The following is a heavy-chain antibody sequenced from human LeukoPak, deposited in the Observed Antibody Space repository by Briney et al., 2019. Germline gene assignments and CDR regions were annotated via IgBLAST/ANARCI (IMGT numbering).Heavy chain of an antibody. J-gene: IGHJ1*01. CDR3: AKTRWAAAWFQYFQH. Sequence: SGGSLRLSCAASGFTFSSYAMSWVRQAPGKGLEWVSAISGSGGSTYYADSVKGRFTISRDNYKNTLYLQMNSLRAEDTAVYYCAKTRWAAAWFQYFQHWGQGTLVTVSS. CDR1: GFTFSSYA. V-gene: IGHV3-23*01. CDR2: ISGSGGST. D-gene: IGHD6-13*01.